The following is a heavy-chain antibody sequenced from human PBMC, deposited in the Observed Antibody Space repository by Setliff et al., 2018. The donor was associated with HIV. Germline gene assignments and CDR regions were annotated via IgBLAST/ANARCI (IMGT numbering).Heavy chain of an antibody. V-gene: IGHV3-30*02. Sequence: GGSLRLSCAVSGLTFSRYGFHWVRQVPGKGLDWVTFIQYDESNKYYGDSVRCRFTISRDNSKNTLYLQMNILRSEDTAVYFCAKSFNSGPTNWNIDFWRTGTTVTVSS. D-gene: IGHD1-20*01. J-gene: IGHJ6*01. CDR2: IQYDESNK. CDR1: GLTFSRYG. CDR3: AKSFNSGPTNWNIDF.